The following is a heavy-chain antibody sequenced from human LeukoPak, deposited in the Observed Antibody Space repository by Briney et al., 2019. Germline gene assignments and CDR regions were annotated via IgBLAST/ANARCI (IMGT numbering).Heavy chain of an antibody. CDR2: IYYSGNT. CDR1: GDSISTSNSY. CDR3: ARGQAYYDIRFDP. Sequence: SETLSLTCTVSGDSISTSNSYWGWIRQPPGKGLEWIGSIYYSGNTYYNASLKSRVTISVDTSKNQFSLKLSSVTAADTAVYYCARGQAYYDIRFDPWGQGTLVIVSS. J-gene: IGHJ5*02. D-gene: IGHD3-9*01. V-gene: IGHV4-39*01.